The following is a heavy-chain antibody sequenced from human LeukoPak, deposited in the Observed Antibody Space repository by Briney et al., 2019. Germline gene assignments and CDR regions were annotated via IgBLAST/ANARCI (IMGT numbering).Heavy chain of an antibody. V-gene: IGHV4-59*12. Sequence: SETLSLTCTVSGGSISSYYWSWIRQPPGKGLEWIGYIYYSGSTNYNPSLKSRVTISVDTSKNQFSLKLSSVTAADTAVYYCASLSLFDSSGRLLDYWGQGTLVTVSS. CDR2: IYYSGST. D-gene: IGHD3-22*01. CDR3: ASLSLFDSSGRLLDY. J-gene: IGHJ4*02. CDR1: GGSISSYY.